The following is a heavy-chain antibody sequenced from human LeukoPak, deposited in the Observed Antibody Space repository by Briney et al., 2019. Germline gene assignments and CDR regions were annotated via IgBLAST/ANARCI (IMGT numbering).Heavy chain of an antibody. CDR1: GGSISSGGYY. J-gene: IGHJ3*02. Sequence: SETLSLTCTVSGGSISSGGYYWSWIRQHPGKGLEWIGYIYYSGSTYYNPSLKSRVTISVDTSKNQFSLKLNSVAAADTAVYYCARVGQWELLDAFDIWGQGTVVTVSS. D-gene: IGHD1-26*01. CDR3: ARVGQWELLDAFDI. CDR2: IYYSGST. V-gene: IGHV4-31*03.